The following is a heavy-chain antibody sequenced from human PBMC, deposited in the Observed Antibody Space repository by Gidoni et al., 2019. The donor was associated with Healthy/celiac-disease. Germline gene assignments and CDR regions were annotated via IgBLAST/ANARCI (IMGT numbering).Heavy chain of an antibody. J-gene: IGHJ5*02. CDR1: GGSISSSSYY. V-gene: IGHV4-39*01. Sequence: QLQLQASGPGLVKPSETLSLTSTVAGGSISSSSYYWGWIRQPPGKGLEWIGRIYYSGSTYYNPSLKIRVTISVDTSKNQFSLKLSSVTAADTAVYYCARHRNAPSLNWFDPWGHGTLVTVSS. CDR2: IYYSGST. CDR3: ARHRNAPSLNWFDP. D-gene: IGHD2-2*01.